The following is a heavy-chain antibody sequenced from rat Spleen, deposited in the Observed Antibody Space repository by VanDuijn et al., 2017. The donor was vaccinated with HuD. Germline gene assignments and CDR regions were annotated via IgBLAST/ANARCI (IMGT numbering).Heavy chain of an antibody. Sequence: EVQLVESDGDLVQPGRSLKLSCAASGFTFSDYYMAWVRQAPTKGLEWVASISYDGRHTYYPDSVKGRFTISRDNAKSTLYLQMNSLRSEDTATYYCARPHSSLYVMDAWGQGASVTVSS. V-gene: IGHV5-22*01. D-gene: IGHD1-2*01. CDR2: ISYDGRHT. CDR3: ARPHSSLYVMDA. CDR1: GFTFSDYY. J-gene: IGHJ4*01.